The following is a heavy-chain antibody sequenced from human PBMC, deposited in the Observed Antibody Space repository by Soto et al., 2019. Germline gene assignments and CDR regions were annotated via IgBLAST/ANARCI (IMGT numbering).Heavy chain of an antibody. CDR3: ARHLRRYCSSTSCQDYYMDV. D-gene: IGHD2-2*01. Sequence: SETLSLTCTVSGGSISSYYWSWIRQPPGKGLEWIGYIYYSGSTNYNPSLKSRVTISVDTSKNQFSLKLSSVTAADTAVYYCARHLRRYCSSTSCQDYYMDVWGKGTTVTVSS. J-gene: IGHJ6*03. V-gene: IGHV4-59*08. CDR1: GGSISSYY. CDR2: IYYSGST.